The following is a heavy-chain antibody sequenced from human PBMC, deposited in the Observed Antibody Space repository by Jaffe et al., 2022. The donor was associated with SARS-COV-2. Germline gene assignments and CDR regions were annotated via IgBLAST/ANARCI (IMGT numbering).Heavy chain of an antibody. D-gene: IGHD5-12*01. CDR1: GDSISSRDYY. V-gene: IGHV4-30-4*01. CDR2: ISYTGNT. CDR3: GRVRSGYEWGVVDY. J-gene: IGHJ4*02. Sequence: QVQLQESGPGLVKPSQTLSLTCTVSGDSISSRDYYWSWIRQPPGKGLELIGYISYTGNTYYIPSLKSRVTISVETSKIQFSLNLSSVTAADTAVYFCGRVRSGYEWGVVDYWGQGILVTVSS.